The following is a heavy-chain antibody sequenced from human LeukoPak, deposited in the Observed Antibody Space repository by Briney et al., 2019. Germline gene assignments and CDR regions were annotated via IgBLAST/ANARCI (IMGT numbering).Heavy chain of an antibody. CDR3: ARDFGAYGSGSYNY. Sequence: ASVKVSCKASGYTFTSYGISWVRQAPGQGLEWMGWISAYNGNTNYAQKLQGRVTMTTDTSTSTAYVELRSLRSDDTAVYYCARDFGAYGSGSYNYWGQGTLVTVSS. CDR1: GYTFTSYG. V-gene: IGHV1-18*01. D-gene: IGHD3-10*01. CDR2: ISAYNGNT. J-gene: IGHJ4*02.